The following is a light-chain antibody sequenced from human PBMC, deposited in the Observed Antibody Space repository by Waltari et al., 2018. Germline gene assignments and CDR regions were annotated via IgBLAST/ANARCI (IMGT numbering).Light chain of an antibody. CDR3: QQRTHWSYT. CDR2: DAS. Sequence: EIVLTQSPAILSLSAGERATLSCRASQSVSHYLAWYQQKPGQAPRLLIYDASNRATGIPARFSGGGSGTDFTLTISSLEPEDFAVYYCQQRTHWSYTFGQGTKLEI. CDR1: QSVSHY. V-gene: IGKV3-11*01. J-gene: IGKJ2*01.